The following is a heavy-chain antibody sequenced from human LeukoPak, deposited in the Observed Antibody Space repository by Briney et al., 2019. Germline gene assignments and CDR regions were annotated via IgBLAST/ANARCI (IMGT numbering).Heavy chain of an antibody. CDR1: GFTFSSYA. D-gene: IGHD4-17*01. CDR2: ISGSGGST. CDR3: AKSLTTVTTGGWYFDL. V-gene: IGHV3-23*01. J-gene: IGHJ2*01. Sequence: GGSLTLSCPASGFTFSSYAMSWVRQAPGKGLEWVSAISGSGGSTYYADSVKGRFTISRDNSKNTLYLQMNSLRAEDTAVYYCAKSLTTVTTGGWYFDLWGRGTLVTVSS.